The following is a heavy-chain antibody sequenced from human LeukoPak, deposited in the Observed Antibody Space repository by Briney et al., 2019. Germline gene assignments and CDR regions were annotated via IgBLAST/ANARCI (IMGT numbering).Heavy chain of an antibody. CDR1: GFTFSSYV. CDR2: ISSSGGHT. CDR3: AKSLPAAIPIDY. Sequence: QPGGSLRLSCAVSGFTFSSYVMSWVRQAPGKGLEWVSGISSSGGHTYYADSVKGRFAISRDNSENTLYLQMNSLRAEDTAVYYCAKSLPAAIPIDYWGQGTLVTVSS. V-gene: IGHV3-23*01. D-gene: IGHD2-2*01. J-gene: IGHJ4*02.